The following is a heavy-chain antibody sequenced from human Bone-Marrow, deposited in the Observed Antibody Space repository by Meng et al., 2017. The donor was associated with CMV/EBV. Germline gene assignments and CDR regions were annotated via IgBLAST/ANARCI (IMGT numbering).Heavy chain of an antibody. V-gene: IGHV4-4*07. J-gene: IGHJ4*02. CDR1: GGSSNSYY. D-gene: IGHD3-22*01. CDR3: ARELVVVTHYYFDY. CDR2: IYTSGNT. Sequence: VSGGSSNSYYWSWMRQPAGKGLEWIGRIYTSGNTNYNPSLKSQVTMSVDTSKTQFSLKLTSVTAADTAVYFCARELVVVTHYYFDYWGQGTLVTVSS.